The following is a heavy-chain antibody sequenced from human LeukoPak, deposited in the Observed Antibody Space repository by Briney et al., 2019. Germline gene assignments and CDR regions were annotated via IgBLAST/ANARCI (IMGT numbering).Heavy chain of an antibody. D-gene: IGHD3-16*01. CDR2: ISHSGIT. CDR1: GDSISSDY. Sequence: PSETLSLTWSVSGDSISSDYWRWVRQPPGKGLEWIGYISHSGITNYLPSLKRRVTISVDPSQNPFSLKLISVTAADTAVYYCARVGRGDPRWGSYSFDYWGQGTLVTVSS. CDR3: ARVGRGDPRWGSYSFDY. V-gene: IGHV4-59*01. J-gene: IGHJ4*02.